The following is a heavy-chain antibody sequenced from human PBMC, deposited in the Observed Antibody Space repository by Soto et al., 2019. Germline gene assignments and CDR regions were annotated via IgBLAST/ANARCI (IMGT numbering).Heavy chain of an antibody. D-gene: IGHD2-2*02. Sequence: SETLSLTCTVSGGSIISGDYYLSCIRQAPGRGLELIGYIYYSGSTYYNPSLKSRVTISVDTSKNQFSLKLSSVTAADTAVYYCARTLGYCSSTSCYILDYWGQGTLVTVSS. V-gene: IGHV4-30-4*01. J-gene: IGHJ4*02. CDR3: ARTLGYCSSTSCYILDY. CDR2: IYYSGST. CDR1: GGSIISGDYY.